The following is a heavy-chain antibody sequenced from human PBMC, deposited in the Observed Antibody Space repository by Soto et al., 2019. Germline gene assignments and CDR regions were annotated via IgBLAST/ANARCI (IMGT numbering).Heavy chain of an antibody. CDR2: ISGYIGNT. CDR3: ARVSTEGGYFDY. D-gene: IGHD3-16*01. V-gene: IGHV1-18*01. Sequence: GSVKVSCKASGGTFSSYVNSWVRQAPGQGLEWMGWISGYIGNTNYAQKLQGRVTMTTDTSTSTASMELRSLRSDDTAVYYCARVSTEGGYFDYWGQGTLVTVSS. J-gene: IGHJ4*02. CDR1: GGTFSSYV.